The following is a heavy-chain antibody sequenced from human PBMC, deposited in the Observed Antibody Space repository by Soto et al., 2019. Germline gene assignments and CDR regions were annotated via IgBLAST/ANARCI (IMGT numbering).Heavy chain of an antibody. CDR3: ARNGDCTSGLCYGGWFDP. D-gene: IGHD2-2*01. J-gene: IGHJ5*02. CDR2: ISHYGNT. CDR1: GGSMRNDDW. V-gene: IGHV4-4*02. Sequence: QVQLQESGPGLVEPSGTLSLTCGVSGGSMRNDDWWSWVRQTPGKGLEWIGEISHYGNTNYNPSLQSRVTMSIDTSKKQFSLKERSLTAADTAMYYCARNGDCTSGLCYGGWFDPWGQGTLVSVSS.